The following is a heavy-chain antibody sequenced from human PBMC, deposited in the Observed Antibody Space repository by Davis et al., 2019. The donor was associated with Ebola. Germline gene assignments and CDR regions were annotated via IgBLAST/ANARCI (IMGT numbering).Heavy chain of an antibody. CDR3: ARGYGDHCDH. CDR2: ICYDGSTK. D-gene: IGHD7-27*01. CDR1: GFHLSAYG. V-gene: IGHV3-33*01. Sequence: GESLKISCAGSGFHLSAYGMHWVCQAPGKGLEWLAYICYDGSTKYNVDSVKGRYIISKDDSRNTIYLQINSLTVEDTAIFYCARGYGDHCDHWGQGTPVTVTS. J-gene: IGHJ4*02.